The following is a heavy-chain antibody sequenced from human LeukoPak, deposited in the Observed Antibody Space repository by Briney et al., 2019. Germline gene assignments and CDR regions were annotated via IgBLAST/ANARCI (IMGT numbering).Heavy chain of an antibody. V-gene: IGHV4-59*01. Sequence: SETLSLTCTVSGGSISSYCWSWIRQPPGKGLEWIGYIYYSGSTNYNPSLKSRVTISVDTSENQFSLKLSSVTAADTAVYYCARGREWSYYGSGSSLLYFDYWGQGTLVTVSS. CDR1: GGSISSYC. J-gene: IGHJ4*02. CDR2: IYYSGST. D-gene: IGHD3-10*01. CDR3: ARGREWSYYGSGSSLLYFDY.